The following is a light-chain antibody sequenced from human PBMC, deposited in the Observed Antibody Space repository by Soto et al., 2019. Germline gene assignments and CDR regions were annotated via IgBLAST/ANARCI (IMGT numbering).Light chain of an antibody. CDR3: QQRHTWPIT. Sequence: EIVLTQSPGTLSVSPGERSTFWLMSSQSVSSNYLAWYQQKPGQAPRLLIYGAFKRATGIPDRFSGSGSGTDFTLTISSLEPEDSAVYYCQQRHTWPITFGQGTRLEIK. J-gene: IGKJ5*01. CDR1: QSVSSNY. CDR2: GAF. V-gene: IGKV3D-20*02.